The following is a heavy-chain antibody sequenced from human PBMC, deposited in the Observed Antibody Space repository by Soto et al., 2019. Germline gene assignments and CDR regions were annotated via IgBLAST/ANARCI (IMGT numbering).Heavy chain of an antibody. CDR2: IYPGDSDT. V-gene: IGHV5-51*01. D-gene: IGHD6-6*01. CDR1: GYSFTSYW. CDR3: ARHSGIAARLYYYGMDV. Sequence: PGESLRVSCKGSGYSFTSYWSGWVRPMPGKGLEWMGIIYPGDSDTRYSPSFQGQVTISADKSISTAYLQWSSLKASDTAMYYCARHSGIAARLYYYGMDVWGQGTTVTVSS. J-gene: IGHJ6*02.